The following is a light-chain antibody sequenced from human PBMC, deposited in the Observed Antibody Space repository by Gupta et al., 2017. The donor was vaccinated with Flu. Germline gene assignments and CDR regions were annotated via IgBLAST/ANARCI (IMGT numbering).Light chain of an antibody. CDR2: AAS. J-gene: IGKJ4*01. Sequence: SSLSASVGDRVIITCRASQSISSYLHGYQQKPGKAPKLLIDAASSLQSGVPSRFSGSGSGTDFTLTISSLQPEDFATYFCLQPYSWSPKTFGGGTRVEIK. CDR3: LQPYSWSPKT. CDR1: QSISSY. V-gene: IGKV1-39*01.